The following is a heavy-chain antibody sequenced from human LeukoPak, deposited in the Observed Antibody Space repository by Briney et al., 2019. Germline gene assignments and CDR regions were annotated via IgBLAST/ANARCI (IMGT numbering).Heavy chain of an antibody. CDR3: ATLGFSSGYYYYFDH. D-gene: IGHD3-22*01. CDR1: GGSISSSSYY. V-gene: IGHV4-39*07. J-gene: IGHJ4*02. Sequence: SETLSLTCTVSGGSISSSSYYWGWIRQPPGKGLECIGSIYYSGSTYYNPSLKSRVTISVDTSKNQFSLKLSSVTAADTAVYYCATLGFSSGYYYYFDHWGQGTLVTVSS. CDR2: IYYSGST.